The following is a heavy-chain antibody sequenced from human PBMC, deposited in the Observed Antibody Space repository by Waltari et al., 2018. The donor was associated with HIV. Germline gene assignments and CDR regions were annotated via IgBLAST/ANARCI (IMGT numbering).Heavy chain of an antibody. Sequence: QVQLQESGPGLVKPSQTLSLTCIFSGGSISSGDYYWSWIRPHPGKGLEWIGYIFYSGTTYYNPSLKSRITISIDTSENQFSLKLSSVTAADTAVYYWARVSRFDWLFNYFDYWGQGTLVTVSS. CDR1: GGSISSGDYY. CDR3: ARVSRFDWLFNYFDY. D-gene: IGHD3-9*01. CDR2: IFYSGTT. J-gene: IGHJ4*02. V-gene: IGHV4-31*03.